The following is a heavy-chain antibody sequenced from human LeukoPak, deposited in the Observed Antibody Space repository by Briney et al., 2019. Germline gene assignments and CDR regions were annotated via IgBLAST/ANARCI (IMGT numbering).Heavy chain of an antibody. Sequence: GALVKVSCKASDYSFTTFGVTWVRQAPGQGLEWVGWINVKNGDTKYAEKLQGRVTMTTDTSTSTAYMELRSLISDDTAVYYCTRGSWGSVSFDVWGQGTMVTVSS. CDR1: DYSFTTFG. CDR3: TRGSWGSVSFDV. CDR2: INVKNGDT. J-gene: IGHJ3*01. D-gene: IGHD7-27*01. V-gene: IGHV1-18*01.